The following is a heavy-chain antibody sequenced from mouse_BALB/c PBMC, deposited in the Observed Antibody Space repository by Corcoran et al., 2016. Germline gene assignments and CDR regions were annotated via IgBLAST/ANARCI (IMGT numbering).Heavy chain of an antibody. Sequence: QIQLVQSGPELKKTGETVEMSCKASGDTFTNYGRNWVKQAPVKGLKWLGGINTYTGEPTYADDFKGRFAFSLETSASTAYLQINTLKNEDMATYFCAREPYAMDYWGQGTSVTVSP. V-gene: IGHV9-1*02. J-gene: IGHJ4*01. CDR1: GDTFTNYG. CDR3: AREPYAMDY. CDR2: INTYTGEP.